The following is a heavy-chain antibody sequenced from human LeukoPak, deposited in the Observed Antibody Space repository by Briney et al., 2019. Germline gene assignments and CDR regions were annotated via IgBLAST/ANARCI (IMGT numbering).Heavy chain of an antibody. CDR2: IIGDGTRT. CDR1: GFSFSYYW. J-gene: IGHJ3*02. CDR3: AKVRYGDLKTGAFDI. Sequence: GGSLRLSCAASGFSFSYYWMHWVRQGSGKGPVWVSRIIGDGTRTDYADSVKGRFTISRDNAKNTLYLQMNSLRAEDTAVYYCAKVRYGDLKTGAFDIWGQGTMVTVSS. V-gene: IGHV3-74*01. D-gene: IGHD4-17*01.